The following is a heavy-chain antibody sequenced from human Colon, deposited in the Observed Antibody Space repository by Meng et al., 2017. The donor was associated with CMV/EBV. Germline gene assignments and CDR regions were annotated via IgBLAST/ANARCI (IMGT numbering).Heavy chain of an antibody. Sequence: GGSLSLSCAGSGVSFNAYGMNWVRQAPGKGPEWVSSISASGSKTYYADSVKGRFTISRDNPRDTLYLQMNHLRAEDTAIYYCVRNYDFWNGNYFDYWGQGTLVTVSS. CDR3: VRNYDFWNGNYFDY. V-gene: IGHV3-23*01. CDR2: ISASGSKT. J-gene: IGHJ4*02. D-gene: IGHD3-3*01. CDR1: GVSFNAYG.